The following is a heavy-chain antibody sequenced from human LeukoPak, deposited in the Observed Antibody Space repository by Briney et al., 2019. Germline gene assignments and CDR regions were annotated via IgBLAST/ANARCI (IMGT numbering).Heavy chain of an antibody. CDR2: IWYDGSNK. CDR3: ARDRSSGLWPPTTYYFDY. D-gene: IGHD5-18*01. CDR1: GFTFRSYG. Sequence: GGSLRLSCAASGFTFRSYGMHWVRQAPGKGLGWVAVIWYDGSNKYYADSVKGRFTISRDNSKNTLYLQMNSLRAEDTAVYYCARDRSSGLWPPTTYYFDYWGQGTLVTVSS. V-gene: IGHV3-33*01. J-gene: IGHJ4*02.